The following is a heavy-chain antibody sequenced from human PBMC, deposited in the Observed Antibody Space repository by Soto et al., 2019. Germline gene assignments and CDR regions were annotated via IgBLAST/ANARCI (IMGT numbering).Heavy chain of an antibody. Sequence: PGGSLRLSCAASGFTFISYGMHWVLQAPCKGLEWVAVIWYDGSNKYYADSVKGRFTISRDNSKNTLYLQMNSLRAEDTAVYYCARDPSPRGYCSGGSCRDAFDIWGQGTMVTVSS. CDR3: ARDPSPRGYCSGGSCRDAFDI. CDR1: GFTFISYG. CDR2: IWYDGSNK. D-gene: IGHD2-15*01. J-gene: IGHJ3*02. V-gene: IGHV3-33*01.